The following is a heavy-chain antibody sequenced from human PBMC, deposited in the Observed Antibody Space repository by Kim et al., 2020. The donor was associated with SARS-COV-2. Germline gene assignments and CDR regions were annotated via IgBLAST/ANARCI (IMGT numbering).Heavy chain of an antibody. CDR2: IKSKTDGGTT. D-gene: IGHD5-12*01. V-gene: IGHV3-15*01. J-gene: IGHJ1*01. CDR3: TSDRVYAYGYDYLGFLEN. CDR1: GFTVGNAY. Sequence: GGSLRLSCVASGFTVGNAYMGWVRQAPGKGLEWIGRIKSKTDGGTTEYAAPGTGRFTISRDESKNTLYLQVNSPLIEDTAVYYCTSDRVYAYGYDYLGFLENWGQGTLVTVSS.